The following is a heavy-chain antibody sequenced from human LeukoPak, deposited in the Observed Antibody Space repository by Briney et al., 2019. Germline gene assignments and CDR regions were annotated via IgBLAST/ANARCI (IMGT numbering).Heavy chain of an antibody. J-gene: IGHJ4*02. Sequence: GGSLRLSCVVSGLTFSDWYMTWIRQAPGKGLEWITYISESGASTYHADSVKGRFTISRDNAENSVYLQMNSLRDEDTAVYYCARLTGSSVDYWGQGTLVTVSS. D-gene: IGHD6-6*01. CDR2: ISESGAST. CDR3: ARLTGSSVDY. CDR1: GLTFSDWY. V-gene: IGHV3-11*01.